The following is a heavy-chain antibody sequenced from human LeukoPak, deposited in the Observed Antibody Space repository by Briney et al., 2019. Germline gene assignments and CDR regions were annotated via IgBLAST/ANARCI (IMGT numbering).Heavy chain of an antibody. CDR2: INHSGST. D-gene: IGHD6-6*01. J-gene: IGHJ6*03. Sequence: PSETLSLTCAVYGGSFSGFYWSWLRQPPGKGLEWLGEINHSGSTNYNPSLKSRVPLSVDTSNNQFYLKLNSVTAADTAVYYCARGTNRPRYYYYYYYMDVWGKGTTVTVTS. CDR1: GGSFSGFY. CDR3: ARGTNRPRYYYYYYYMDV. V-gene: IGHV4-34*01.